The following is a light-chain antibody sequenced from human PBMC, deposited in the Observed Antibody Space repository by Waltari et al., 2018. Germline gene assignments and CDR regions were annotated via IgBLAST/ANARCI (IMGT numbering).Light chain of an antibody. Sequence: EIVMTQSPATLSVSPGDRAPLSCRASQSISNNLAWYQQKPGQAPRLLIYGASTRATGIPARFSGNRSGTEFTLTISSLQSEDFAVYYCQQYNNWPPLFTFGPGTKVDMK. CDR1: QSISNN. CDR3: QQYNNWPPLFT. V-gene: IGKV3D-15*01. CDR2: GAS. J-gene: IGKJ3*01.